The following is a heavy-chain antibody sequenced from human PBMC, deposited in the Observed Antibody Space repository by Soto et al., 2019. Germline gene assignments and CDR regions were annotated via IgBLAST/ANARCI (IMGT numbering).Heavy chain of an antibody. CDR3: ARRRPSWSSSWYWFDP. Sequence: ASVKVSCKASGYTFTSYDINWVRQATGQGLEWMGWMNPNSGNTGYAQKFQGRVTMTRNTSISTAYMELSSLRSEDTAVYYCARRRPSWSSSWYWFDPWGQGTLVTVSS. CDR1: GYTFTSYD. CDR2: MNPNSGNT. V-gene: IGHV1-8*01. J-gene: IGHJ5*02. D-gene: IGHD6-13*01.